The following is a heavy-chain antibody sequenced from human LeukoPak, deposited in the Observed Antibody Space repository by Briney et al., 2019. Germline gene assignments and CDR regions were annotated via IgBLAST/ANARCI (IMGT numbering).Heavy chain of an antibody. V-gene: IGHV4-39*01. J-gene: IGHJ3*02. CDR2: ITYSGNT. CDR3: ARHSRTDAFDI. CDR1: GGSIFINTYY. Sequence: SETLSLTCTVSGGSIFINTYYWGWVRQSPGEGLEWIGSITYSGNTYYNPSIKSRVAISVDTSKNQFSLKLSSVTAADTAVYYCARHSRTDAFDIWGQGTMVTVSS.